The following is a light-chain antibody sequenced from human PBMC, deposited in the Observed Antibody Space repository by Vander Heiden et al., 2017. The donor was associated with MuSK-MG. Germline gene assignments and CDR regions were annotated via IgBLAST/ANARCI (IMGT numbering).Light chain of an antibody. CDR3: CSYAGSTTFYV. CDR1: RSDVGSYNL. Sequence: QSALTQPASVSGSPGQSSTISCRASRSDVGSYNLVSWYQLHPGKAPKFIIFEVSTRPSVVSHRFSGSKSGNTASLTISGLQAEDEAEYFCCSYAGSTTFYVFGTGTTFTVL. V-gene: IGLV2-23*02. CDR2: EVS. J-gene: IGLJ1*01.